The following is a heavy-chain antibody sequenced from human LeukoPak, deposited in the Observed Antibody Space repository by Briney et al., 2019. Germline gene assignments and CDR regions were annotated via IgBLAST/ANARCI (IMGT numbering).Heavy chain of an antibody. V-gene: IGHV3-9*03. Sequence: GGSLRLSCAASGFTFDDYAMHWVRQAPGKGLGWVSGISWNSGSIGYADSVKGRFSISRDNAKNSLYLQMNSLRAEDMALYYCAKDGGEYYFDYWGQGTLVTVSS. CDR2: ISWNSGSI. J-gene: IGHJ4*02. CDR1: GFTFDDYA. CDR3: AKDGGEYYFDY. D-gene: IGHD3-16*01.